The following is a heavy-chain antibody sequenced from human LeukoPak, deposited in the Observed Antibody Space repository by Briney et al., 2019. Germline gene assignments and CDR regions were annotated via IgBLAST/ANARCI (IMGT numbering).Heavy chain of an antibody. CDR1: GFTFSNYG. CDR2: ISSGGDNT. Sequence: PGGSLRLSCVASGFTFSNYGMTWVRQAPGKGLEWVSVISSGGDNTFYAGSVKGRFTISRDNSKNTFYLQMNSLRDEDTALYYCAKAGGGSGYNPLGYWGQGTLVTVSS. CDR3: AKAGGGSGYNPLGY. D-gene: IGHD5-24*01. J-gene: IGHJ4*02. V-gene: IGHV3-23*01.